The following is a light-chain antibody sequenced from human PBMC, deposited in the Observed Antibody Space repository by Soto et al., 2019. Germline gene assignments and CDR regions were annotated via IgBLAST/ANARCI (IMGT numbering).Light chain of an antibody. CDR3: ETWDSSLSAVV. Sequence: QSVLTQPPSVSAAPGQRVTISCSGSSANIGNNYVSWYQQLPGTAPKLLIYDNNKRPSGIPDRFAGSKSGTSATLGLTGLQTGDGADYYCETWDSSLSAVVFGGGTQLTVL. V-gene: IGLV1-51*01. CDR2: DNN. J-gene: IGLJ2*01. CDR1: SANIGNNY.